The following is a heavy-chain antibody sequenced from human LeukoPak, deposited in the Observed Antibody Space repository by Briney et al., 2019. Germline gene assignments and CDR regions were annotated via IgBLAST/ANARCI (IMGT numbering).Heavy chain of an antibody. J-gene: IGHJ4*02. D-gene: IGHD3-22*01. Sequence: PSETLSLTCTVSGDSISNSWWGWIRQPPGKGLEWIASMYYSGDTYNPSLKSRLTISVDTSKNKFSLKLSSVTAADTAVYYCARHMGGYFSRPFDYWGQGILVTVSS. CDR1: GDSISNSW. CDR3: ARHMGGYFSRPFDY. CDR2: MYYSGDT. V-gene: IGHV4-39*01.